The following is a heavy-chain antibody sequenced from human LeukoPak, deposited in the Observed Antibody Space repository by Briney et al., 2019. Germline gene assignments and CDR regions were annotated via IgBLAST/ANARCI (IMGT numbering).Heavy chain of an antibody. Sequence: GGSLRLSCAASGFTFSGYSMNWVRQAPGKGLEWVAYIRSSGSPIYYADSVKGRFTISRDNAKNSLFLQMNSLRDEDTAVYYCARGYYSLGYFDYWGQGALVTVSS. J-gene: IGHJ4*02. CDR3: ARGYYSLGYFDY. V-gene: IGHV3-48*02. CDR1: GFTFSGYS. CDR2: IRSSGSPI. D-gene: IGHD3-22*01.